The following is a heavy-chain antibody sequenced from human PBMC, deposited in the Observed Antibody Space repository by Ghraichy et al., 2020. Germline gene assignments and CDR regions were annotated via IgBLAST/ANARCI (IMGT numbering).Heavy chain of an antibody. J-gene: IGHJ4*02. CDR1: GFTFSSYA. V-gene: IGHV3-30*04. CDR3: ARVLLNSGWIDY. CDR2: ISYDGSNK. Sequence: GGSLRLSCAASGFTFSSYAMHWVRQAPGKGLEWVAVISYDGSNKYYADSVKGRFTISRDNSKNTLYLQMNSLRAEDTAVYYCARVLLNSGWIDYWGQGTLVTVSS. D-gene: IGHD6-19*01.